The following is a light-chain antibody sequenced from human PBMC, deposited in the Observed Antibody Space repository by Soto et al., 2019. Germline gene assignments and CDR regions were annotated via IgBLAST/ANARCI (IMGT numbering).Light chain of an antibody. CDR2: DAS. Sequence: IQMTQSPSTLSASVGDRVTITCRASQNINRRLAWYQQKPGKATNLLIHDASSLESGVPARFSGGGSGTEFTLTISILQPDDFSTFYCQQYNNYPWTFGQGTKVDI. J-gene: IGKJ1*01. CDR1: QNINRR. CDR3: QQYNNYPWT. V-gene: IGKV1-5*01.